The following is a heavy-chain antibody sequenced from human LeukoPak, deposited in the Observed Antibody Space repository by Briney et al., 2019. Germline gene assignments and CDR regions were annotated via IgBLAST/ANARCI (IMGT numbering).Heavy chain of an antibody. Sequence: SETLSLTCTVSGGSISSYYWSRIRQPPGKGLDWTGYSYYSGSTNYNPSLKSRVTISVDTSKNQFSLKLSSVTAADTAVYYCARHNLYYYGSGSYYDTYSLDYWGQGTLVTVSS. CDR1: GGSISSYY. J-gene: IGHJ4*02. CDR2: SYYSGST. V-gene: IGHV4-59*08. D-gene: IGHD3-10*01. CDR3: ARHNLYYYGSGSYYDTYSLDY.